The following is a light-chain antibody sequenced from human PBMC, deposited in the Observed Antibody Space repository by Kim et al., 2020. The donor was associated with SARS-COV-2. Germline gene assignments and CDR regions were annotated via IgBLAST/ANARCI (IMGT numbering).Light chain of an antibody. J-gene: IGKJ4*01. CDR2: AAF. V-gene: IGKV1-16*02. CDR3: QQYSSYPLT. CDR1: QDISNY. Sequence: DIQMTQSPSSLSASVGDRVTITCRASQDISNYLAWFQQKPGKAPKSLIYAAFNLQGGVPSKFSGSGSGTDFTLTINSLQPEDFATYYCQQYSSYPLTFGGETKVDIK.